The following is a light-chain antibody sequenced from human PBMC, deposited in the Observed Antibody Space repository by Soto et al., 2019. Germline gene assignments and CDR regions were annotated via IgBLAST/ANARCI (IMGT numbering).Light chain of an antibody. V-gene: IGKV2-28*01. Sequence: DIVMTQSPLSLPVTPGEPASISCRASQSLLHSNGYNYLDWYLQKPGQSPQLLIYLGSNRASGVLGRSSGSGSGTDFTLKISRVEAEEVGVYCCMRALRTPWAFGKGNKVEIK. CDR3: MRALRTPWA. J-gene: IGKJ1*01. CDR1: QSLLHSNGYNY. CDR2: LGS.